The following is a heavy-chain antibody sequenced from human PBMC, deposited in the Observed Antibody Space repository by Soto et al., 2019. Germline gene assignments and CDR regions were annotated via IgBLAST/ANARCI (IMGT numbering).Heavy chain of an antibody. Sequence: EVQLVESGGGLVKPGGSLRLSCAASGFTFRNAWMSWVRQAPGKGLEWVGRIKSNTDGGTTDYAAPVKGRFSISRDDSKNTLYLQMNSLKTEDTAVYYCTTVPWNVVVINWGQGTLVTVSS. D-gene: IGHD1-1*01. CDR3: TTVPWNVVVIN. CDR1: GFTFRNAW. J-gene: IGHJ4*02. CDR2: IKSNTDGGTT. V-gene: IGHV3-15*01.